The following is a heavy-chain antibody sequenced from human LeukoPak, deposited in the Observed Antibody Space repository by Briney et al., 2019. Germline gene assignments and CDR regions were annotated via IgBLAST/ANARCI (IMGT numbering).Heavy chain of an antibody. Sequence: GSLRLSCAASGFTFSTYSMNWVRQPPGKGLEWIGEINHSGSTNYNPSLKSRVTISVDTSKNQFSLKLSSVTAADTAVYYCARHKSGRWLQLGRFDYWGQGTLVTVSS. V-gene: IGHV4-34*01. CDR1: GFTFSTYS. CDR3: ARHKSGRWLQLGRFDY. J-gene: IGHJ4*02. CDR2: INHSGST. D-gene: IGHD5-24*01.